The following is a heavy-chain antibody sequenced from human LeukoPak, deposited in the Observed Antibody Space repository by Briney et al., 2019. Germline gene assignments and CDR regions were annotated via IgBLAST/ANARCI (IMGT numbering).Heavy chain of an antibody. Sequence: ASVKVSCKASENTFTGHYVHWVRQAPGQGLEWMGWISPDNGGTNHAQKFRGRVTVTRDTSIRTAYMELGSLTSDDTAVYYCARYSAQGTYWGQGTLVTVSS. CDR1: ENTFTGHY. J-gene: IGHJ4*02. D-gene: IGHD1-7*01. CDR2: ISPDNGGT. V-gene: IGHV1-2*02. CDR3: ARYSAQGTY.